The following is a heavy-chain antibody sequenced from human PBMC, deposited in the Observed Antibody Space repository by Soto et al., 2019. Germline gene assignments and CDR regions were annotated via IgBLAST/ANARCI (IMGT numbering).Heavy chain of an antibody. CDR2: IYTSGTT. Sequence: SETLSLTCTVSGRSMSGYYWSWIRQPAGERLEWIGRIYTSGTTDFNPSLKSRVSISLDTSKNQFSLNLRSVTDADTAVYFCARELTGYSFGPGEVYWGQGTLVTVSS. J-gene: IGHJ4*02. CDR3: ARELTGYSFGPGEVY. D-gene: IGHD5-18*01. V-gene: IGHV4-4*07. CDR1: GRSMSGYY.